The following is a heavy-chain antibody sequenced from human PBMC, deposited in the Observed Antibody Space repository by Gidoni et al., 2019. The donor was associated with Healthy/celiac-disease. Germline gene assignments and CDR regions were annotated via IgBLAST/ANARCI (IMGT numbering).Heavy chain of an antibody. Sequence: GRSLRLSCAESGFTFSSYGMHWVRQAPGKGLEWVAVIWYDGSNKYYADSVKGRFTISRDNSKNTLYLQMNSLRAEDTAVYYCARDYYDSSGMGYYMDVWGKGTTVTVSS. CDR2: IWYDGSNK. V-gene: IGHV3-33*01. D-gene: IGHD3-22*01. CDR3: ARDYYDSSGMGYYMDV. CDR1: GFTFSSYG. J-gene: IGHJ6*03.